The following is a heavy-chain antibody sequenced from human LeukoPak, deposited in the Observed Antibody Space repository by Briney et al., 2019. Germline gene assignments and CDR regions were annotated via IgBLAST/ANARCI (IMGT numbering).Heavy chain of an antibody. V-gene: IGHV3-23*01. CDR2: ISGSGGST. Sequence: QPGGSLRLSCAASGFTFSSYAMSWVRQAPGKGLEWVSAISGSGGSTYYADSVKGRFTISRDNSKNTLYLQMNSLRAEDTAVYYCAKDASRVWSGIERADWADYWGQGTLVTVSS. CDR3: AKDASRVWSGIERADWADY. CDR1: GFTFSSYA. J-gene: IGHJ4*02. D-gene: IGHD3-3*01.